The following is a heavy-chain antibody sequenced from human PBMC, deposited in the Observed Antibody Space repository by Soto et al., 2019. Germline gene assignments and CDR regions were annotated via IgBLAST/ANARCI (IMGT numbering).Heavy chain of an antibody. CDR2: INPSGGST. CDR1: GYPCTSYY. V-gene: IGHV1-46*01. CDR3: ARSRTLSAAAGTQPAFYI. D-gene: IGHD6-13*01. Sequence: QVQLVQSGAEVMKPGASVKVSCKASGYPCTSYYMHWVRQAPGQGLEWMGIINPSGGSTSYAQKFQGRVTMTRDTSTSTVYMELSSLRSEDTAVYYCARSRTLSAAAGTQPAFYIWGPGTMVTGSS. J-gene: IGHJ3*02.